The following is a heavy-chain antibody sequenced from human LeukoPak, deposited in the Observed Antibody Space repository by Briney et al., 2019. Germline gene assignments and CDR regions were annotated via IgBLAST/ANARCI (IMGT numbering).Heavy chain of an antibody. CDR1: GGSISSYY. Sequence: SETLSLTCTVSGGSISSYYWSWIRQPPGKGLEWIGYIYYSGSTNYNPSLKSRVTISVDTSKNQFSLKLSSVTAADTAVYYCARSAGQRMVRGASFDYWGQGTLVTVSS. CDR2: IYYSGST. V-gene: IGHV4-59*01. J-gene: IGHJ4*02. CDR3: ARSAGQRMVRGASFDY. D-gene: IGHD3-10*01.